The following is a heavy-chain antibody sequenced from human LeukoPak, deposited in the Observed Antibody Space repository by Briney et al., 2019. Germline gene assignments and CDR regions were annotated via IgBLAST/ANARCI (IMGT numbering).Heavy chain of an antibody. CDR3: ARGRTMVRVVIPFSNPQSAEYFQH. D-gene: IGHD3-10*01. Sequence: GASVTVSCKASGYTFTSYYMHWVRQAPGQGLEWMGIINPSGGSTSYAQKFQGRVIMTRNTSTSTVYMELSSPRSEDTAVYYCARGRTMVRVVIPFSNPQSAEYFQHWGQGTLVTVSS. V-gene: IGHV1-46*01. J-gene: IGHJ1*01. CDR2: INPSGGST. CDR1: GYTFTSYY.